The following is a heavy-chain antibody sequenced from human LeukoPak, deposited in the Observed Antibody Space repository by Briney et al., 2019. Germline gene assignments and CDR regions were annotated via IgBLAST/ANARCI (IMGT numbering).Heavy chain of an antibody. D-gene: IGHD6-19*01. CDR3: ARNSGWYAWARELYYYYMDV. CDR2: INWNGVST. CDR1: GFTFDDYG. J-gene: IGHJ6*03. Sequence: PGGSLRLSCAASGFTFDDYGTSWVRQVPGKGLDWVSGINWNGVSTGYADSVKGRFTISRDNAKNSLYLQMNSLRAEDTALYYCARNSGWYAWARELYYYYMDVWGKGTTVTVSS. V-gene: IGHV3-20*04.